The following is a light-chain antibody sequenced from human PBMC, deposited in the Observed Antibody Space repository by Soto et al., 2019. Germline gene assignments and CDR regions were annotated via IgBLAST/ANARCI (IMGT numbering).Light chain of an antibody. CDR3: QQSYNTPWT. J-gene: IGKJ1*01. CDR2: AAS. V-gene: IGKV1-39*01. Sequence: DIQMTQSPSSLSASVGDRVTITCRASQSISSYLHWYQQKPGKAPKLLIYAASSLQSGVPSRFSGSGSGTDSTLTISSLQPEDFATYYCQQSYNTPWTFGQGTKVEIK. CDR1: QSISSY.